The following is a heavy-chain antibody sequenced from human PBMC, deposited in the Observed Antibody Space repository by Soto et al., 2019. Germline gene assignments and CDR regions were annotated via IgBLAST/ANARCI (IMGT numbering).Heavy chain of an antibody. CDR2: TYYRSKWYN. CDR1: GDSVSSNTAS. Sequence: PSQTLSLTCAISGDSVSSNTASWNWIRQSPSRGLEWLGRTYYRSKWYNDYAVSVKSRITINPDTSKNQFSLQLNSVTPEDTAVYYCAREVRRVEATTNSNYGRNVWAKGPRSPSP. J-gene: IGHJ6*02. D-gene: IGHD1-26*01. CDR3: AREVRRVEATTNSNYGRNV. V-gene: IGHV6-1*01.